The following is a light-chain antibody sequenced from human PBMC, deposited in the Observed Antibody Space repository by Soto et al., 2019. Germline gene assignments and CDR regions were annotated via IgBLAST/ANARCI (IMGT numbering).Light chain of an antibody. V-gene: IGKV3-20*01. Sequence: EIVLTQSPGTLSLSPGERATLSCRASQSVSSKYLAWYQQKPGQAPRVLIYGTSIRASGVPERFSGGGSGTDFTLTITGLEPDDFAVYYCQQYGSSLFTFGPGTKVDFK. CDR3: QQYGSSLFT. CDR2: GTS. CDR1: QSVSSKY. J-gene: IGKJ3*01.